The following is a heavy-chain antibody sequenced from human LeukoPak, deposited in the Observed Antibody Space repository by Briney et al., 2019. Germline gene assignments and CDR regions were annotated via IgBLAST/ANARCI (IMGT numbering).Heavy chain of an antibody. D-gene: IGHD1-26*01. V-gene: IGHV4-59*01. CDR1: GGSISSYY. J-gene: IGHJ4*02. Sequence: SETLSLTCTVSGGSISSYYWSWIRQPPGEGLEWIGYISYSGSTNYNPSLKSRVSISVDTSKNQFSLKLSSVTAADTAVYYCARDPGGWPYDFDYWGQGTLVTVSS. CDR3: ARDPGGWPYDFDY. CDR2: ISYSGST.